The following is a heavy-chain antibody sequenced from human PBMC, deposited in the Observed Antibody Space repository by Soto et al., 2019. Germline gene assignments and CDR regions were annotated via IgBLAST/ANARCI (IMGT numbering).Heavy chain of an antibody. CDR1: GFTFSSYA. CDR2: ISGSGGST. Sequence: GGSLRLSCAASGFTFSSYAMSWVRQAPGKGLEWVSAISGSGGSTYYADSVKGRFTISRDNSKNTLYLQMNSLRAEDTAVYHCAKAGYSHGNPWFDYWGQGTPVTVSS. V-gene: IGHV3-23*01. D-gene: IGHD5-18*01. CDR3: AKAGYSHGNPWFDY. J-gene: IGHJ4*02.